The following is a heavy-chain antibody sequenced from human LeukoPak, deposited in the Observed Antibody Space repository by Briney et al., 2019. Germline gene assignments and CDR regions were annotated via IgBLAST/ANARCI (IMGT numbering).Heavy chain of an antibody. J-gene: IGHJ6*02. Sequence: SETLSLTCTVSGGSISSGDYYWSWIRQPPGKGLEWIGYIYYSGSTYYNPSLKSRVTISVDTSKNQFSLKLSSVTAADTAVYYCARGPCGGDCYSYYYYYYGMDVWGQGTTVTVSS. CDR2: IYYSGST. CDR3: ARGPCGGDCYSYYYYYYGMDV. V-gene: IGHV4-30-4*01. D-gene: IGHD2-21*02. CDR1: GGSISSGDYY.